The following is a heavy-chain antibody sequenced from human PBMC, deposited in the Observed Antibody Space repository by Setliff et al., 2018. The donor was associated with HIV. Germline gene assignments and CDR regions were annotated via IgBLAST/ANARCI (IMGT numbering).Heavy chain of an antibody. D-gene: IGHD3-16*01. Sequence: ASVKVSCKASASRYSFTAYNMHWVRQAPGQGLEWMGIINPFGGTTTYAQKFQGRVTMTRDTSTSTVYMELTNLRSEDTAVYYCARGGGSSAYPPFEYWGQGTLVTVPQ. V-gene: IGHV1-46*01. CDR3: ARGGGSSAYPPFEY. J-gene: IGHJ4*02. CDR1: ASRYSFTAYN. CDR2: INPFGGTT.